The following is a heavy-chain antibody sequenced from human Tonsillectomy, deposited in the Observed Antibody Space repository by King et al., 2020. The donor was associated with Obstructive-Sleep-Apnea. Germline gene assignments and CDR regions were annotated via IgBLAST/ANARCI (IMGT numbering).Heavy chain of an antibody. J-gene: IGHJ5*02. CDR2: VFYTGRT. D-gene: IGHD2-2*01. V-gene: IGHV4-39*07. CDR1: GDSISSTTYY. CDR3: AREWAGSTNWFDP. Sequence: QLQESGPGLVKPSETLSLTCTVSGDSISSTTYYWVWIRQPPGKGLEWIANVFYTGRTYYNPSLKSRVTISLDTSKKQFSLTLSSVTAADTAVYYCAREWAGSTNWFDPWGQGTLVTVSS.